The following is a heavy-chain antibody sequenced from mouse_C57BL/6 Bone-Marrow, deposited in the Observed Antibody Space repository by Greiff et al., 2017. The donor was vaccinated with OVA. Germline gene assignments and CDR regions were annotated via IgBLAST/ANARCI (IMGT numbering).Heavy chain of an antibody. CDR2: IDPENGDT. CDR1: GFNIKDDY. CDR3: TPYYYGSSYGYFDY. D-gene: IGHD1-1*01. V-gene: IGHV14-4*01. J-gene: IGHJ2*01. Sequence: VQLQQSGAELVRPGASVKLSCTASGFNIKDDYMHWVKQRPEQGLEWIGWIDPENGDTEYASKFQGKATITADTSSNTAYLQLSSLTSEDTAVYDCTPYYYGSSYGYFDYWGQGTTLTVSS.